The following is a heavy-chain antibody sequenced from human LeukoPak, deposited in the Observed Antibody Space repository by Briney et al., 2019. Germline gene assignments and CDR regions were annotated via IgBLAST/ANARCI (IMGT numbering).Heavy chain of an antibody. CDR2: IYYSGNT. CDR1: GGSISSSSYF. V-gene: IGHV4-39*07. D-gene: IGHD6-13*01. CDR3: ARDPVNEQQLPPYYYYYGMDV. J-gene: IGHJ6*02. Sequence: SETLSLTCTVSGGSISSSSYFWGWIRQPPGKGLEWIGTIYYSGNTYYNPSLKSRVTISVDTSKNQFSLKLSSVTAADTAVYYCARDPVNEQQLPPYYYYYGMDVWGQGTTVTVSS.